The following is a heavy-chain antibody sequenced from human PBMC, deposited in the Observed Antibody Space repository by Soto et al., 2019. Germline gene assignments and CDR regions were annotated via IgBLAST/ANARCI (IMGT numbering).Heavy chain of an antibody. CDR2: IKEDGSEI. V-gene: IGHV3-7*01. CDR1: GFNVMSYW. CDR3: ARDIGIDYVN. D-gene: IGHD3-16*01. Sequence: GGSLRLSCAVSGFNVMSYWMSWVRQAPGKGLEWVASIKEDGSEIYYLHSVRGRFSISRDSAGNALHLTMNYLSAEDTDIYFCARDIGIDYVNWGQGTLVTVSS. J-gene: IGHJ4*02.